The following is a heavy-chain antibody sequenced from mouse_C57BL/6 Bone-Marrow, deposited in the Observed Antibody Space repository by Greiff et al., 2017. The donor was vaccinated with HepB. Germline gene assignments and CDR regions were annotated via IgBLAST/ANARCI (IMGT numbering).Heavy chain of an antibody. D-gene: IGHD1-1*02. CDR1: GYTFTSYW. Sequence: VQLQQSGTVLARPGASVKMSCKTSGYTFTSYWMHWVKQRPGQGLEWIGAIYPGNSDTSYNQKFKGKAKLTAVTSASTAYMELSSLTNEDSAVYYCTRRDSSYYYAMDYWGQGTLVTVSA. CDR2: IYPGNSDT. CDR3: TRRDSSYYYAMDY. J-gene: IGHJ3*01. V-gene: IGHV1-5*01.